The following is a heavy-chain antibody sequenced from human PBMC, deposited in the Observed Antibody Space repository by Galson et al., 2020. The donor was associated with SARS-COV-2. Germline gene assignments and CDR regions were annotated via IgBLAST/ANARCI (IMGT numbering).Heavy chain of an antibody. D-gene: IGHD3-10*01. CDR3: HHRGFGMVGGVFMTWDSLDG. J-gene: IGHJ4*02. CDR2: IYWNDDQ. CDR1: GFSLNTNGVG. Sequence: SGPTLVKPTQTLTLTCSFSGFSLNTNGVGVGWIRRSPGEALEWLALIYWNDDQLYSPSLKSRLTITKDTSKNQVVLTMTNVDPADTATYYCHHRGFGMVGGVFMTWDSLDGWGQGPLVTV. V-gene: IGHV2-5*01.